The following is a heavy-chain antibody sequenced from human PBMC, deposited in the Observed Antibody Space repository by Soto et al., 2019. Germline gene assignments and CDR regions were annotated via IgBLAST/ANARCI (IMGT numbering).Heavy chain of an antibody. J-gene: IGHJ4*01. CDR2: ISWDGGRT. D-gene: IGHD3-9*01. Sequence: VSLRLSCAASGFSVEDYTMHWGRHTPGKGPEWISLISWDGGRTLYSDSVKGRFIISRDNSENSLYLHMTSLTTEDTALYFCARYSYDVLTGQKRDLDHWGHGTLVTVSS. V-gene: IGHV3-43*01. CDR3: ARYSYDVLTGQKRDLDH. CDR1: GFSVEDYT.